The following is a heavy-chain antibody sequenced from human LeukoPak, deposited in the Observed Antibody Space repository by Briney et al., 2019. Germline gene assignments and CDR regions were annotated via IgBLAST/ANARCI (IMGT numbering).Heavy chain of an antibody. D-gene: IGHD3-3*01. Sequence: PGRSLRLSCAASGFTFSSYGMDWIRQAPGKGLEWVAFIRYDGSNKYYADSVKGRFTISRDNSKNTLYLQMNSLRAEDTTVYYCAKGVSIRFLLDPWGQGALVTVSS. J-gene: IGHJ5*02. CDR3: AKGVSIRFLLDP. CDR2: IRYDGSNK. CDR1: GFTFSSYG. V-gene: IGHV3-30*02.